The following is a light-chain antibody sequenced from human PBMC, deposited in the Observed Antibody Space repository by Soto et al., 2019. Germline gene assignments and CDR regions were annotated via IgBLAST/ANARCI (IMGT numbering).Light chain of an antibody. CDR1: QSVSSK. J-gene: IGKJ1*01. V-gene: IGKV3-20*01. CDR3: QQYGSSSWT. CDR2: DAS. Sequence: EIVMTQSPATLSVSPGEGATLSCRASQSVSSKLAWYQQKPGQAPRLLIYDASNRATGIPDRFSGSGSGTDFTLTISRLEPEDFAVYYCQQYGSSSWTFGQGTRWIS.